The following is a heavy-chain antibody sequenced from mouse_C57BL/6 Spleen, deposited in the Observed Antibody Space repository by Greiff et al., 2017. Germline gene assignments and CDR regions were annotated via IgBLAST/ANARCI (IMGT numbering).Heavy chain of an antibody. CDR2: IYPSDSET. V-gene: IGHV1-61*01. Sequence: VQLQQSGAELVRPGSSVKLSCKASGYTFTSYWMDWVKQRPGQGLEWIGNIYPSDSETHYNQKFKDKATLTVDKSSSTAYMQLSSLTSEDSAVYYCARRYYGSSYYAMDYWGQGTSVTVSS. D-gene: IGHD1-1*01. J-gene: IGHJ4*01. CDR1: GYTFTSYW. CDR3: ARRYYGSSYYAMDY.